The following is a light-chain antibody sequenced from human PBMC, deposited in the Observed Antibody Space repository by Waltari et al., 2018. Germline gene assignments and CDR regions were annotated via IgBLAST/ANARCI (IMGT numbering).Light chain of an antibody. CDR3: AAWDASLGVL. CDR1: RPNIERNY. V-gene: IGLV1-47*01. J-gene: IGLJ2*01. Sequence: QSVLTQPPSASGTPGQRVPISVSGSRPNIERNYAYWYQQPPGTAPKLRTYKNNPRPSGVPDRFSGSKSGTSASLAISGLRSEDEADYYCAAWDASLGVLFGGGTKLTVL. CDR2: KNN.